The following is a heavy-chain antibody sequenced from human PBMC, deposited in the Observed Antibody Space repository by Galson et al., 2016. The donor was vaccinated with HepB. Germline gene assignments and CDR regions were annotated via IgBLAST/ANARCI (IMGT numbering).Heavy chain of an antibody. CDR3: ARGTPDNRPYYFDY. CDR1: GFTFGDYA. CDR2: IRSKTYGGTT. V-gene: IGHV3-49*03. D-gene: IGHD1-1*01. J-gene: IGHJ4*02. Sequence: SLRLSCATSGFTFGDYAMSWFRQAPGKGLEWVGFIRSKTYGGTTEYAASVKARFTISRDDSKSFAYLQMSSLNTGDTAVYYCARGTPDNRPYYFDYWGQGTLGTVSS.